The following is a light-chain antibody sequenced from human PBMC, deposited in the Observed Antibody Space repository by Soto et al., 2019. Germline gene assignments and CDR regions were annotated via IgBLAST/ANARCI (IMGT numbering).Light chain of an antibody. CDR1: QSVSSSY. CDR3: QQYGSSPRYT. V-gene: IGKV3-20*01. CDR2: GAS. Sequence: EIVLTQSPGTLSLSPGERATLSCRASQSVSSSYLAWYQQKPGQAPSLLIYGASSTATGIPHRFSGSGSGTDFTLTISRLEPEDFSVYYCQQYGSSPRYTFGQGTKLEIK. J-gene: IGKJ2*01.